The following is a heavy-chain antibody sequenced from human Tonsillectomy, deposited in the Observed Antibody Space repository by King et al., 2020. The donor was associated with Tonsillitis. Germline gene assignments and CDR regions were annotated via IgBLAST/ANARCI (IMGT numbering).Heavy chain of an antibody. CDR3: ARGIWTPSYSYYYMDV. D-gene: IGHD2-21*01. J-gene: IGHJ6*03. CDR2: ISYDGSSE. CDR1: GFTFSSYG. Sequence: VQLVESGGGVVQPGRSLRLSCAASGFTFSSYGMHWVRQAPGRGLEWGAVISYDGSSEYYADSVKGRFTISRDNSNNTLYLQMNSLRADDTAVYYCARGIWTPSYSYYYMDVWGNGTTVTVSS. V-gene: IGHV3-30*03.